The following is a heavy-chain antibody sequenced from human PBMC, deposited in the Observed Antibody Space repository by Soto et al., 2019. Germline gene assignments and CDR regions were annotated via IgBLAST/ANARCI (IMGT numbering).Heavy chain of an antibody. CDR2: VYYSGTS. CDR3: ARPATVAPPDAFQV. D-gene: IGHD6-19*01. CDR1: GDSIRNSGHY. Sequence: QVHLQESGPRLVEPSETLSLTCSVSGDSIRNSGHYWCWVRQPPGKGLEWLGSVYYSGTSYRKTALKSRLTMSIDTSKNQFPLRLTSVTAADTAIYSCARPATVAPPDAFQVWSQGTLVTVSS. V-gene: IGHV4-39*01. J-gene: IGHJ3*01.